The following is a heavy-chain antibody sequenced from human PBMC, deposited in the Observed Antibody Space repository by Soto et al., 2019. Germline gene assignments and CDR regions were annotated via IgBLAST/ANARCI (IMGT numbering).Heavy chain of an antibody. D-gene: IGHD2-15*01. Sequence: QTLTQSGSFSGVAVTTKGEGVGWIRQPPGKALEWLALLFWDDDDRYSPSLKSRLTITKDTSKDQVVLTMTNMDPVDTATYFCAHLACCGGSCYYFDFRGMRTLVTVTS. CDR1: GVAVTTKGEG. CDR2: LFWDDDD. CDR3: AHLACCGGSCYYFDF. V-gene: IGHV2-5*02. J-gene: IGHJ4*02.